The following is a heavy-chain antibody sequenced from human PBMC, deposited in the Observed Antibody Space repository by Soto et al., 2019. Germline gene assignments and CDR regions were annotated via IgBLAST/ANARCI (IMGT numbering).Heavy chain of an antibody. Sequence: QVQLVESGGGVVQPGRSLRLSCAASGFTVSTYALQWVRQAPGKGLEWVAVISYDGSNNYYADAVKGRFTISRDNSKNTLNLQMNSLRPEDTAVDYCAKGGDILTGYEYGYFDLWGRGTLVTVSS. CDR3: AKGGDILTGYEYGYFDL. J-gene: IGHJ2*01. V-gene: IGHV3-30*18. CDR2: ISYDGSNN. CDR1: GFTVSTYA. D-gene: IGHD3-9*01.